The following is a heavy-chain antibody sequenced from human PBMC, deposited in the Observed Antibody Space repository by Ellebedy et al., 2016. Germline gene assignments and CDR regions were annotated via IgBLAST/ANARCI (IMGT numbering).Heavy chain of an antibody. CDR1: GFTFNNYA. Sequence: GESLKISCAASGFTFNNYAMAWVRQAPGKGLEWVSAISGGGDTIHYADSVRGRFTISRDNAKNLLYLQMNNLRVEDTAVYYCVRDAGCNGNTCYGPNNWGQGTLGTVSS. D-gene: IGHD2/OR15-2a*01. CDR2: ISGGGDTI. V-gene: IGHV3-23*01. J-gene: IGHJ4*02. CDR3: VRDAGCNGNTCYGPNN.